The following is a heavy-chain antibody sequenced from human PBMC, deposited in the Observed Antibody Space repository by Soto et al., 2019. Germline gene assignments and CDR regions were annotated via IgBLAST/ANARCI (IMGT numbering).Heavy chain of an antibody. CDR2: IYYSGST. Sequence: QVQLQESGPGLVKPSETLSLTCTVSGGSISSHYWSWIRQPPGKGLEWIGYIYYSGSTNYNPSLKSRVTISVDTSKNQFSLKLSSVTAADTAVYYCARAPESDYYYYYGMDVWGQGTTVTVSS. V-gene: IGHV4-59*11. CDR3: ARAPESDYYYYYGMDV. CDR1: GGSISSHY. J-gene: IGHJ6*02.